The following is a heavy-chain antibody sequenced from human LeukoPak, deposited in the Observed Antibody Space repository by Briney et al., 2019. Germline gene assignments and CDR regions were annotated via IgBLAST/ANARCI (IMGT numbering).Heavy chain of an antibody. D-gene: IGHD3-22*01. CDR1: GFTFSSYW. J-gene: IGHJ3*02. CDR3: ARDRYYYDSSGYRNDAFDI. Sequence: GGSLRLSCVASGFTFSSYWMSWVRQAPGKGLEWVANIKQDGSENFYVDSVKGRFTISRDNSKNTLYLQMNSLRAEDTAVYYCARDRYYYDSSGYRNDAFDIWGQGTMVTVSS. CDR2: IKQDGSEN. V-gene: IGHV3-7*01.